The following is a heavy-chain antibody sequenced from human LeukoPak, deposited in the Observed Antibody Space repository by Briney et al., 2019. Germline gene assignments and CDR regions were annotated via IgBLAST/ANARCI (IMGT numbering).Heavy chain of an antibody. CDR3: ARSPRVYCSGGSCYSRRYYYYYMDV. V-gene: IGHV4-34*01. D-gene: IGHD2-15*01. J-gene: IGHJ6*03. CDR1: GGSFSGYY. Sequence: PSETLSLTCAVYGGSFSGYYWSWIRQPPGKGLEWIGEINHSGSTNYNPSLKSRVTISVDTSKNQFSLKLSSVTAVDTAVYYCARSPRVYCSGGSCYSRRYYYYYMDVWGKGTTVTVSS. CDR2: INHSGST.